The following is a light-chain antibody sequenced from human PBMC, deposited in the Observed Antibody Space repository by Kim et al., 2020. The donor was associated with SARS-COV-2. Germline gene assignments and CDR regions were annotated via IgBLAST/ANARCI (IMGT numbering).Light chain of an antibody. V-gene: IGKV2-24*01. CDR1: RSLVNSDGNTY. Sequence: DIVLTQAPVSSPVTLGQPASISCRSSRSLVNSDGNTYLSWLHLRPGQPPRPLLYKVSTRFSGVPDRFSGSGAGTEFTLTITRVESEDVGIYFCMQGIQFPLTFGGGTKLEI. CDR2: KVS. J-gene: IGKJ4*01. CDR3: MQGIQFPLT.